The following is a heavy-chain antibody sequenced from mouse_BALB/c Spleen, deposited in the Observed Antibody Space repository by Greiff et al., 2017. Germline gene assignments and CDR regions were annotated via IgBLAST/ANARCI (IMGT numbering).Heavy chain of an antibody. CDR1: GYTFTSYW. CDR3: ASSYGSPWFAY. D-gene: IGHD1-1*01. CDR2: INPSNGRT. Sequence: QVQLQQPGAELVKPGASVKLSCKASGYTFTSYWMHWVKQRPGQGLEWIGEINPSNGRTNYNEKFKSKATLTVDKSSSTAYMQLSSLTSEDSAVYYCASSYGSPWFAYWGQGTLVTVSA. V-gene: IGHV1S81*02. J-gene: IGHJ3*01.